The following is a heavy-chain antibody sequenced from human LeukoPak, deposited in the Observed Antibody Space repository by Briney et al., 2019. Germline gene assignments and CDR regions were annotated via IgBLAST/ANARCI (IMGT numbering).Heavy chain of an antibody. J-gene: IGHJ4*02. D-gene: IGHD3-22*01. Sequence: ASVKVSCKASGYTFTGYYMHWVRQAPGQGLEWMGWINPNSGGTNYAQKFQGRVTMTRDTSTSTAYMELSRLRSDDTAVYYCARGHYYDRSGYYYWGQGTLVTVSS. CDR2: INPNSGGT. CDR3: ARGHYYDRSGYYY. V-gene: IGHV1-2*02. CDR1: GYTFTGYY.